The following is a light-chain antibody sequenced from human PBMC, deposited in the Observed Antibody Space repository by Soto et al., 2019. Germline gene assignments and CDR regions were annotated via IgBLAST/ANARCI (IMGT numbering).Light chain of an antibody. J-gene: IGKJ2*02. CDR3: QQYNSYPCT. V-gene: IGKV1-5*03. CDR1: QSISSW. CDR2: KAS. Sequence: DIPTTQSPSTLSASVGDRVTITCRASQSISSWLAWYQQRPGKAPKVLIYKASNLGSGVPSRFSGSGSGTEFTLTISSLQPDDFATYYCQQYNSYPCTFGQGTKLEIK.